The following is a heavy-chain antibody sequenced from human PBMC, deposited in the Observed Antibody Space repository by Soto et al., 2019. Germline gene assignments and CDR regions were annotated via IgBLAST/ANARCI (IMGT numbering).Heavy chain of an antibody. CDR3: AREWGVELRGSWGIYYYGMDV. CDR1: GYTFTGYY. J-gene: IGHJ6*02. Sequence: ASVKVSCKASGYTFTGYYMHWVRLAPGQGLEWMGWINPNSGGTNYAQKFQGRVTMTRDTSISTAYMELSRLRSDDTAVYYCAREWGVELRGSWGIYYYGMDVWGQGTTVTVSS. V-gene: IGHV1-2*02. CDR2: INPNSGGT. D-gene: IGHD6-13*01.